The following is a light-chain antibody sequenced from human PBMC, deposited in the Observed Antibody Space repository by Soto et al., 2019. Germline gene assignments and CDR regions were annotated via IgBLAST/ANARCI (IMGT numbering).Light chain of an antibody. CDR3: QQRSNWPPIT. CDR1: QSVSSSY. V-gene: IGKV3D-20*02. Sequence: IVLTQSPGTLALSPGARANISSRHSQSVSSSYLAWYQKTPGQAHRLIIYDTYKRATGIPDRFSGSGSGTAFTLTISRLEPEDFAVYDCQQRSNWPPITFGNGTRLEIK. J-gene: IGKJ5*01. CDR2: DTY.